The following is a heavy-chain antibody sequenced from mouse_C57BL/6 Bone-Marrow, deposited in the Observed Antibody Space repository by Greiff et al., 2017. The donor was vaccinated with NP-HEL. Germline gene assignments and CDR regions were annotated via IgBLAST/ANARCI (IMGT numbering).Heavy chain of an antibody. CDR2: ISDGGSYT. CDR3: ARDRGIYYDYPAWFAY. Sequence: EVHLVESGGGLVKPGGSLKLSCAASGFTFSSYAMSWVRQTPEKRLEWVATISDGGSYTYYPDNVKGRFTISRDNAKNNLYLQMSHLKSEDTAMYYCARDRGIYYDYPAWFAYWGQGTLVTVSA. D-gene: IGHD2-4*01. CDR1: GFTFSSYA. J-gene: IGHJ3*01. V-gene: IGHV5-4*01.